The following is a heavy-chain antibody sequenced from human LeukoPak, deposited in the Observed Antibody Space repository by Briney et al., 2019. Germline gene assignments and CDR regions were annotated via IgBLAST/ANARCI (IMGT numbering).Heavy chain of an antibody. J-gene: IGHJ4*02. Sequence: GQSLRLSCAASGFSFSHAWMTWVRQAPGKGLEWIGRIQSETDGGTTDYAAPVKGRFAISRDDSTNMLYLQMNSLKNEDTAVYYCTTSPQWLENWGQGTLVTVS. D-gene: IGHD6-19*01. CDR2: IQSETDGGTT. V-gene: IGHV3-15*01. CDR3: TTSPQWLEN. CDR1: GFSFSHAW.